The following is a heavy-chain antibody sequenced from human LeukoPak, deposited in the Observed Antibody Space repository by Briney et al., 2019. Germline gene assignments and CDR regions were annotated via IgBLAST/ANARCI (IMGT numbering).Heavy chain of an antibody. CDR1: GITLSNYG. D-gene: IGHD3-22*01. CDR3: AKRGVVIRVILVGFHKEAYYFDS. CDR2: ISDSGGRT. J-gene: IGHJ4*02. Sequence: GGSLILSCAVSGITLSNYGMSWVRQAPGKGLEWVAGISDSGGRTNYADSVKGRFTISRDNPKNTLYLQMNSLRAEDTAVYFCAKRGVVIRVILVGFHKEAYYFDSWGQGALVTVSS. V-gene: IGHV3-23*01.